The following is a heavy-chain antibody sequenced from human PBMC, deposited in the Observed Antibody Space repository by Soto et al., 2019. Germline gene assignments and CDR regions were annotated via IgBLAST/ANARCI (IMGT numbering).Heavy chain of an antibody. D-gene: IGHD3-22*01. J-gene: IGHJ4*02. CDR1: GYTFSSYG. V-gene: IGHV1-18*04. Sequence: ASVKVSFKASGYTFSSYGLSWVRQAPGQGLEWMGWISAYNGNMKYAQRFQGRVTLTTDTSRSTAYMELRSLRSDDTAIYYCARDEEGDYYDSSGQFDFWGQGTQVTVSS. CDR3: ARDEEGDYYDSSGQFDF. CDR2: ISAYNGNM.